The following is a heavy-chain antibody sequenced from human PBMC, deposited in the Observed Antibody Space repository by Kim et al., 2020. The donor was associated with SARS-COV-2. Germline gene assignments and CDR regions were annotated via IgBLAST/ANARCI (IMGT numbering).Heavy chain of an antibody. CDR1: GFTLTSHW. J-gene: IGHJ4*02. V-gene: IGHV3-7*01. Sequence: GGSLRLSCAASGFTLTSHWMSWVRQAPGKGLEWVANIKEHGTATYYADSVRGRFTISRDPAKNSLYLHMNYLRAEDTALYYCARVPYYGEFAGFFDYWGQGTHVTVSS. CDR3: ARVPYYGEFAGFFDY. CDR2: IKEHGTAT. D-gene: IGHD4-17*01.